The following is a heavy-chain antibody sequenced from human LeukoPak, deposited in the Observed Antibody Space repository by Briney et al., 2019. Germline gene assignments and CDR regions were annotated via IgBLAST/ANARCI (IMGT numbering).Heavy chain of an antibody. J-gene: IGHJ6*02. Sequence: PGGSLRLSCAASGFTFSSYWMSWVRQAPGKGLEWVANIKQDGSEKYYVDSVKGRFTISRDNAKNSLYLQMNSLRAEDTAVYYCARDATGYSSGWWPNYYYYGMDVWGQGTLVTVSS. D-gene: IGHD6-19*01. V-gene: IGHV3-7*01. CDR3: ARDATGYSSGWWPNYYYYGMDV. CDR2: IKQDGSEK. CDR1: GFTFSSYW.